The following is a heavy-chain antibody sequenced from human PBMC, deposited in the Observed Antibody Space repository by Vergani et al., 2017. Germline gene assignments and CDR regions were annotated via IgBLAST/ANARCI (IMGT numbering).Heavy chain of an antibody. CDR1: GFTFSSYG. D-gene: IGHD5-18*01. J-gene: IGHJ4*02. CDR3: ARAQTYETAMGEIDY. Sequence: QVQLVESGGGVVQPGRSLRLSCAASGFTFSSYGMHWVRQAPGKGLEWVAVIWYDGSNKYYADSVKGRFTISRDNSKNTLYLQMNSLRAEDTAVYYCARAQTYETAMGEIDYWGQGTLVTVSS. V-gene: IGHV3-33*01. CDR2: IWYDGSNK.